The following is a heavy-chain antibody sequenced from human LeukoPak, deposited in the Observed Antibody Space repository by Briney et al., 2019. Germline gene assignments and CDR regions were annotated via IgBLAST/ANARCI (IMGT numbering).Heavy chain of an antibody. Sequence: GGSLRLSCAASGFTFSSYSMNWVRQAPGKGLEWVSSISSSSSYIYYADSVKGRFTISRDNAKNSLYLQMNSLRAEDTAVYYCARDDIVVVPAANWGNFDYWGQGTLVTVSS. J-gene: IGHJ4*02. CDR2: ISSSSSYI. CDR3: ARDDIVVVPAANWGNFDY. D-gene: IGHD2-2*01. V-gene: IGHV3-21*03. CDR1: GFTFSSYS.